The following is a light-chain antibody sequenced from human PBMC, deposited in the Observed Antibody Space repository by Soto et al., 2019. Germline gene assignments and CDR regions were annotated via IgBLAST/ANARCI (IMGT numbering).Light chain of an antibody. CDR1: SSNIGAGYD. Sequence: QPVLTQPPSVSGAPGQRVTISCTGSSSNIGAGYDVHWYQQLPGTAPKLLIYGGTYRPSGVPDRFSGSKSGTSASLAITGLQAEDEADYYCQSYDSRLSGSVVFGGGTKLTVL. V-gene: IGLV1-40*01. J-gene: IGLJ2*01. CDR3: QSYDSRLSGSVV. CDR2: GGT.